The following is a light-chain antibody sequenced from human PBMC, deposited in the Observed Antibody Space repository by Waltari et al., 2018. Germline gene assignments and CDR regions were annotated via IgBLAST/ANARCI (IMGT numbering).Light chain of an antibody. J-gene: IGLJ2*01. CDR2: PAP. V-gene: IGLV7-46*01. CDR1: TGPVTTGQS. CDR3: LLSDGGTVL. Sequence: QAVVTQEPSLTVSPGGTVTLTCASSTGPVTTGQSPFWYQQRPVQAPRTRNSPAPPSHLWTPARLAGSLLGGKAALTLSGAQPEDDADYYCLLSDGGTVLFGGGTKLTVL.